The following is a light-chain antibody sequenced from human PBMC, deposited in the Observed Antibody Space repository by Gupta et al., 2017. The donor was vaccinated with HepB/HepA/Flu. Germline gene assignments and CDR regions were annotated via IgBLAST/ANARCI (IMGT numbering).Light chain of an antibody. Sequence: DIVLTQSTGPLSLSPGDRATLSCRASQSVSSRYLAWYQQTPGQAPRLLIYAASSRATGLPDRISGGGSATDFTLTISRLQSEDVAVYYCQQEGSTPRTFGQGTKVEFK. CDR2: AAS. J-gene: IGKJ1*01. CDR3: QQEGSTPRT. V-gene: IGKV3-20*01. CDR1: QSVSSRY.